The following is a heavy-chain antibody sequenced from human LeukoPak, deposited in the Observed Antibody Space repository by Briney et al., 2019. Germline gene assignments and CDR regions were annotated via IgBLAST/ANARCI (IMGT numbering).Heavy chain of an antibody. Sequence: SQTLSLTCAISGYSVSNNSAAWNWLRQSPSRGLECLGRTYYRSKWYNDYAVSVKSRITINPDTSKNQFSLQLNSVTPEDTAVYYCARDLGDGYNWFDPWGQGTLVTVSS. D-gene: IGHD5-24*01. V-gene: IGHV6-1*01. CDR2: TYYRSKWYN. CDR3: ARDLGDGYNWFDP. J-gene: IGHJ5*02. CDR1: GYSVSNNSAA.